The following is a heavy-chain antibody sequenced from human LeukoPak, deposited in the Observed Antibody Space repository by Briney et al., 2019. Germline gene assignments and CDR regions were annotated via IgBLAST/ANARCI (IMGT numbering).Heavy chain of an antibody. V-gene: IGHV3-9*01. CDR2: LNRYSVSI. CDR3: ARDICGGDCSIDF. CDR1: GFNFDNYG. D-gene: IGHD2-21*02. Sequence: SLRLSCTASGFNFDNYGMHWVRQPPGKGLEWFSGLNRYSVSIAYADSVKGRFTISRDNAKNSLYLQMNNLRSEDTALYYCARDICGGDCSIDFWGQGTQVTVSS. J-gene: IGHJ4*02.